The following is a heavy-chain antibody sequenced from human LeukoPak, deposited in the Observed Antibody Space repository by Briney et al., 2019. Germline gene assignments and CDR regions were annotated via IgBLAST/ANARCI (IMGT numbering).Heavy chain of an antibody. Sequence: GGSLRLSCAASGFTFSSYGMSWVRQAPGKGLEWVSGISGGGGGTYYADSVKGRFTISRDNSKNTLYLQMNSLRAEDTAVYYCAKRYSSSSHAFDIWGQGTMVTVSS. J-gene: IGHJ3*02. V-gene: IGHV3-23*01. D-gene: IGHD6-13*01. CDR1: GFTFSSYG. CDR3: AKRYSSSSHAFDI. CDR2: ISGGGGGT.